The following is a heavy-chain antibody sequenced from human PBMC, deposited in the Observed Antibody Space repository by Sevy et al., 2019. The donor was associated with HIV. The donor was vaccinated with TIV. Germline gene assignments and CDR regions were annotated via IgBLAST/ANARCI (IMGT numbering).Heavy chain of an antibody. V-gene: IGHV4-34*01. CDR3: ARSPPVVVVPGAPSWFDP. CDR1: DGSFSGYY. D-gene: IGHD2-2*01. J-gene: IGHJ5*02. CDR2: INESGIT. Sequence: SETMSLTCAVHDGSFSGYYWNWIRQLPGKGLEWIGEINESGITYYNPSLKSRVTISVDTSKKQFALKLNSVTAVDSAVYFCARSPPVVVVPGAPSWFDPWGQGTLVTVSS.